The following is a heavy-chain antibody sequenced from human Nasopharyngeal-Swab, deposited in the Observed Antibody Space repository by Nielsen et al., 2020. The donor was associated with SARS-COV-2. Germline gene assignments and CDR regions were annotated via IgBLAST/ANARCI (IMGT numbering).Heavy chain of an antibody. J-gene: IGHJ5*02. CDR1: GGSISTYNW. Sequence: SEPLSLPCAVSGGSISTYNWWSCVRQPPGKWLEWLGEIHHGGTTYHNPSLTSRVTISIDNSRNQFSLRLTSVTAADTAVYYCVRGEYGNSANWFDPWGQGALVTVSS. CDR3: VRGEYGNSANWFDP. V-gene: IGHV4-4*02. D-gene: IGHD4-11*01. CDR2: IHHGGTT.